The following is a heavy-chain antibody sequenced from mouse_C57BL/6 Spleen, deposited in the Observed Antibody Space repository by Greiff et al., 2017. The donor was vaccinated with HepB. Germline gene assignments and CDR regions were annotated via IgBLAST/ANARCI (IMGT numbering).Heavy chain of an antibody. V-gene: IGHV1-82*01. Sequence: QVQLQQSGPELVKPGASVKISCKASGYAFSSSWMNWVKQRPGKGLEWIGRIYPGDGDTNYNGKFKGKATLTADKSSSTAYMQLSSLTSEDSAVYFCADYGSRTWFAYWGQGTLVTVSA. CDR3: ADYGSRTWFAY. J-gene: IGHJ3*01. CDR2: IYPGDGDT. D-gene: IGHD1-1*01. CDR1: GYAFSSSW.